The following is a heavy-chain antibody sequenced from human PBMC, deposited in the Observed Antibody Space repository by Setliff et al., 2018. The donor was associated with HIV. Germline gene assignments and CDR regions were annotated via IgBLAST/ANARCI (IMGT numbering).Heavy chain of an antibody. V-gene: IGHV4-59*01. J-gene: IGHJ6*02. CDR1: GVSLTSYY. D-gene: IGHD3-22*01. CDR2: TYYGGSTDYS. CDR3: ASDFRYDTSGSLTGYGLDV. Sequence: SETLSLTCTVSGVSLTSYYWSWVRQVPGKGLEWIGNTYYGGSTDYSKYNTSVKSRATISVDIYRKQLSLNLRSVTGADTAVYYCASDFRYDTSGSLTGYGLDVWGQGTTVTVSS.